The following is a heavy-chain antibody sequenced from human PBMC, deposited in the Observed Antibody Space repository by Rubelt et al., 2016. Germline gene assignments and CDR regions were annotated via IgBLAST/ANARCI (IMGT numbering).Heavy chain of an antibody. CDR3: ARFAIGGHSSGYLFDY. J-gene: IGHJ4*02. Sequence: QVQLVQSGAEVKKPGASVKVSCKASGYTFTGYYMHWVRQAPGQGLEWMGWINPNSGGPNYAQKFQGRVTRTRATSISTAYMELSRLRSDDTAVYYCARFAIGGHSSGYLFDYWGQGTLVTVSS. CDR1: GYTFTGYY. V-gene: IGHV1-2*02. CDR2: INPNSGGP. D-gene: IGHD3-22*01.